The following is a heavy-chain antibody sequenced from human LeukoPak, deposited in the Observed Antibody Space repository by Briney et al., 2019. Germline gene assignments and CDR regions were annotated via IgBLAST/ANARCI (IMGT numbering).Heavy chain of an antibody. CDR3: AKGYYYGSGTYSLGH. CDR2: ISYDGSNK. D-gene: IGHD3-10*01. J-gene: IGHJ4*02. CDR1: GFTFSSYG. V-gene: IGHV3-30*18. Sequence: GGSLRLSCAASGFTFSSYGMHWVRQAPGKGLEWVAVISYDGSNKYYADSVKGRFTISRDNSKNTLYLQMNSLRAEDTAVYYCAKGYYYGSGTYSLGHWGQGTLVTVSS.